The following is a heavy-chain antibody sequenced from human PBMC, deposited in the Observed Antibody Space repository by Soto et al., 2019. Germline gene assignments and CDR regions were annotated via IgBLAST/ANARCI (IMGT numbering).Heavy chain of an antibody. Sequence: ASVKVSCKAPGYTFTGYYMHWVRQAPGQGLEWMGWINPNSGGTNYAQKFQGRVTMTRDTSISTAYMELGRLRSDDTAVYYCARVIAVAGFFDYWGQGTLVTVSS. CDR1: GYTFTGYY. J-gene: IGHJ4*02. CDR3: ARVIAVAGFFDY. D-gene: IGHD6-19*01. CDR2: INPNSGGT. V-gene: IGHV1-2*02.